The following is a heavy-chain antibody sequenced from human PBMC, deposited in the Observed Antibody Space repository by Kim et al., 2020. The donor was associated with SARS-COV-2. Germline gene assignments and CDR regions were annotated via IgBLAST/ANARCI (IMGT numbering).Heavy chain of an antibody. D-gene: IGHD3-10*01. CDR2: IYYSGST. CDR1: GGSISSSSYY. V-gene: IGHV4-39*07. J-gene: IGHJ6*02. CDR3: ARDWAEYYYGSGSYYYYYYYGMDV. Sequence: SETLSLTCTVSGGSISSSSYYWGWIRQPPGKGLEWIGSIYYSGSTYYNPSLKSRVTISVDTSKNQFSLKLSSVTAADTAVYYCARDWAEYYYGSGSYYYYYYYGMDVWGQGTTVTVSS.